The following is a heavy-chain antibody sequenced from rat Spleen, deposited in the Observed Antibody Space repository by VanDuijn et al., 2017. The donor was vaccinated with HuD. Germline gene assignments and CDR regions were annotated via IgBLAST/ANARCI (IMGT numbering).Heavy chain of an antibody. CDR3: SRENYYSCDY. Sequence: EVQLVQSGGGLVQPGRSLKLSCVASGFTFNKYWMTWIRQAPGKGLEWVASIIDTGYSTYYPESVKCRFTFSRDNARRTLYLKINILGSEDTATYYCSRENYYSCDYLGHGVMVTVSS. J-gene: IGHJ2*01. D-gene: IGHD1-1*01. CDR2: IIDTGYST. V-gene: IGHV5-31*01. CDR1: GFTFNKYW.